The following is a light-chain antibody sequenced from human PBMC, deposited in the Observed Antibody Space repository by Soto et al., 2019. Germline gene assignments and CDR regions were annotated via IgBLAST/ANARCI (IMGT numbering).Light chain of an antibody. CDR2: EVT. J-gene: IGLJ1*01. CDR1: RRDVGGYNY. Sequence: QSALTQPASVSGSPGQSITICCTGTRRDVGGYNYVSWYQQYPGKSPKLLIYEVTHRPSGVSNRFSGSKSGNTASLTISGLQAEDEADYYCSSYTISNTLPFVFGTGTKLTVL. V-gene: IGLV2-14*01. CDR3: SSYTISNTLPFV.